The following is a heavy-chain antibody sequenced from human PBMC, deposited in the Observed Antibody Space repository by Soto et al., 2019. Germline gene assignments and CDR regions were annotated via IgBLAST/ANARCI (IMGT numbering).Heavy chain of an antibody. J-gene: IGHJ6*02. Sequence: QVQLVQSGAEVKKPGSSVKVSCKASGGTFSSYAISWVRQAPGQGLEWMGGIIPIFGTANYAQKFQGRVTITADESTSTAYMELSSLRSEDTAVYYCARGGYGYSYGASVSYYYYGMDVWGQGTTVTVSS. D-gene: IGHD5-18*01. CDR1: GGTFSSYA. V-gene: IGHV1-69*12. CDR2: IIPIFGTA. CDR3: ARGGYGYSYGASVSYYYYGMDV.